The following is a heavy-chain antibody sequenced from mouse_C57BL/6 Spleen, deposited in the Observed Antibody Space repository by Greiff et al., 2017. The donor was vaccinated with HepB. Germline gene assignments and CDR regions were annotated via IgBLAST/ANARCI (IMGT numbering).Heavy chain of an antibody. CDR3: ASSFYYYAMDY. J-gene: IGHJ4*01. V-gene: IGHV1-61*01. CDR1: GYTFTSYW. CDR2: IYPSDSET. Sequence: QVQLQQPGAELVRPGSSVKLSCKASGYTFTSYWMDWVKQRPGQGLEWIGNIYPSDSETHYNQKFKDKATLTVDKSSSTAYMQLSSLTSEDSAVYYCASSFYYYAMDYWGQGTSVTVSS.